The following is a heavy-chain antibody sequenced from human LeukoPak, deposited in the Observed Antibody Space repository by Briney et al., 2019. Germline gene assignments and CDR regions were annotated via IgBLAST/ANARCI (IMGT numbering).Heavy chain of an antibody. D-gene: IGHD5-18*01. Sequence: GASVKVSCKASGYTFTSYDINWVRQAPGQGLEWMGWMSAYNGNTNYAQKLQGRVTMTTDTSTSTAYMELRSLRSDDTAVYYCARGRGYSYGQGISHAFDIWGQGTMVTVSS. V-gene: IGHV1-18*01. CDR2: MSAYNGNT. CDR3: ARGRGYSYGQGISHAFDI. J-gene: IGHJ3*02. CDR1: GYTFTSYD.